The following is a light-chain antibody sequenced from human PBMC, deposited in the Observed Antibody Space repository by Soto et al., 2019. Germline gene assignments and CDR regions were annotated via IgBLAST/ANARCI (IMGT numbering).Light chain of an antibody. J-gene: IGLJ3*02. CDR2: VNSDGSH. Sequence: QLVLTQSPPASASLGASVKLTCSLSRGHSTFAIAWHQQRPEKGPRYLMKVNSDGSHIKGDGIPDRFSGSSSGTERYLTISSLQSEDEADYYCQTWGSGWVFGGGTKLTVL. CDR1: RGHSTFA. CDR3: QTWGSGWV. V-gene: IGLV4-69*01.